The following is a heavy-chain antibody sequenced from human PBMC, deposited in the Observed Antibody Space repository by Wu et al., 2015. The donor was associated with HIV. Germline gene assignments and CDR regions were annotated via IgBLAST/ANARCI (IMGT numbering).Heavy chain of an antibody. Sequence: VQLVQSGVEVKKPGASVKVSCKASGYKFTGYYLHWVRQAPGQGLEWMGWINPNSGGTNYAQKFQDRVGMTRDTSSSAAYMELSRLRSDNTAVYYCARVYGSGTYYPPYYYYGMDVWGQGTTVTVSS. D-gene: IGHD3-10*01. CDR2: INPNSGGT. CDR3: ARVYGSGTYYPPYYYYGMDV. CDR1: GYKFTGYY. J-gene: IGHJ6*02. V-gene: IGHV1-2*02.